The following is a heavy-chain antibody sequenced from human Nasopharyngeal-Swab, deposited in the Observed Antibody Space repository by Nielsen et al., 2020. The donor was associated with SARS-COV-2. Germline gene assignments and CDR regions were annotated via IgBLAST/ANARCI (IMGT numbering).Heavy chain of an antibody. CDR3: VRSSSWYYFDY. V-gene: IGHV4-39*01. CDR1: GDPIAHSTFY. D-gene: IGHD6-13*01. Sequence: SETLSLTFTVSGDPIAHSTFYWGWTRPPPGKGLEWIGNTYYNGNTYQNPSLKSRLTISVDKSKNQFSLQLSSVTAADTAVYYCVRSSSWYYFDYWAQGTQVTVSS. J-gene: IGHJ4*02. CDR2: TYYNGNT.